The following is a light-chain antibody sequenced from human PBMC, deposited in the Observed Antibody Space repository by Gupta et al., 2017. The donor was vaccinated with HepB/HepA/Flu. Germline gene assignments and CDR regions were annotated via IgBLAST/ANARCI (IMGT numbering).Light chain of an antibody. CDR3: QQRSNRPWT. CDR2: DAS. V-gene: IGKV3-11*01. Sequence: IVLTHSPATLSLSPGERATLSCRASQSVSSYLAWYQQKPGQAPRLLIYDASNRATGIPARFSGSGSGTDFSLTISSLEPEDFAVYFCQQRSNRPWTFGQGTRMEIK. J-gene: IGKJ1*01. CDR1: QSVSSY.